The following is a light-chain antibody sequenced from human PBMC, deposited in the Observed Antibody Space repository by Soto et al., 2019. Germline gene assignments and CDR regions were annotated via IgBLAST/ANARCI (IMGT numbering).Light chain of an antibody. Sequence: EIVLTQSPATLSLSPGERGALSCRASQSVGSHLAWYQQKPGQAPRLLIYDTSNRATGIPVRFSGSGSETDFTLTITSLEPEDFAVYICQQRSNWPETFGQGTKLEIK. CDR1: QSVGSH. CDR3: QQRSNWPET. V-gene: IGKV3-11*01. CDR2: DTS. J-gene: IGKJ2*01.